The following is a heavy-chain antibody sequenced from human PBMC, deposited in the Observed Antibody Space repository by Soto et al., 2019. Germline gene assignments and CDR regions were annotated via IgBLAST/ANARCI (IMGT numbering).Heavy chain of an antibody. J-gene: IGHJ6*02. CDR1: GDSVSSNSAG. V-gene: IGHV6-1*01. CDR2: TYYKSKWNN. CDR3: TGITWFRGMDV. D-gene: IGHD3-10*01. Sequence: TLSLTCVISGDSVSSNSAGWNWIRQSPSRGLEWLGRTYYKSKWNNDYALSVKRRITINPDTSKNQFSLHLYSVTPEDTAVYYCTGITWFRGMDVWGQGTPVTVSS.